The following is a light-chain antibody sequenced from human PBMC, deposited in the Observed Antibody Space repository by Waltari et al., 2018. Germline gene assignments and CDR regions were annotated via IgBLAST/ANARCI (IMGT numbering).Light chain of an antibody. V-gene: IGLV10-54*04. CDR3: SAWDRSLSAWV. CDR2: SNN. J-gene: IGLJ3*02. Sequence: GLTQPPSVSKGLRHTTTLTCTGHTNNVRHEGTATVQQYQGHPPKLLSDSNNNRPSEISESFSASRSGDTASLTITGLQPEDEADYYCSAWDRSLSAWVCGGGTKLTVL. CDR1: TNNVRHEG.